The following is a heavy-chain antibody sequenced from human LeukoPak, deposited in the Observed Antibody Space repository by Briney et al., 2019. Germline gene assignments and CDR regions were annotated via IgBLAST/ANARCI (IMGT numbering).Heavy chain of an antibody. Sequence: GGSLRLSCAASGFTFSTYAMSWVRQAPGKGLEWVSAISDSGGSTYYADSVKGRFTIPRDNSKNTLYLQMNSLRAEDTAVYYCAKDRPYCSSTSCPDYWGQGTLVTVSS. J-gene: IGHJ4*02. CDR1: GFTFSTYA. V-gene: IGHV3-23*01. CDR3: AKDRPYCSSTSCPDY. CDR2: ISDSGGST. D-gene: IGHD2-2*01.